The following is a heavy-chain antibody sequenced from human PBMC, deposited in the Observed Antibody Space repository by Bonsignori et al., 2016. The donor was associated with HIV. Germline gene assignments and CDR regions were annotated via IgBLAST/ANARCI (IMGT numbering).Heavy chain of an antibody. CDR2: IYFSGST. Sequence: QLQLQESGPGLVKPSETLSLTCTVSGGSIRTSTYYWGWIRQPPGKGLEWIGSIYFSGSTFYNPSLKSRVTISVDTSKNQFSLKLSSVTAADTAVYYCAREMRLVVVGTNNWFGSWGQGTLVTVSS. CDR1: GGSIRTSTYY. J-gene: IGHJ5*01. V-gene: IGHV4-39*07. CDR3: AREMRLVVVGTNNWFGS. D-gene: IGHD2-15*01.